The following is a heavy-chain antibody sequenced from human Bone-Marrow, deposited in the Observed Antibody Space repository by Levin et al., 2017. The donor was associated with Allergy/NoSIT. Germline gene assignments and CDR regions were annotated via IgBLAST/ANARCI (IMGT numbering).Heavy chain of an antibody. J-gene: IGHJ6*02. CDR1: GFSLRTPGVG. CDR2: IYWDNDK. D-gene: IGHD3-3*01. Sequence: SGPTLVKPTETLTLTCTFSGFSLRTPGVGVGWIRQPPGKALEWLALIYWDNDKIYRPSLKSRLTINKDTSKNEVVLTVNTMDPMDTATYFCVHIFGTFTGRYYNYYGMDIWGQGTTVTVSS. CDR3: VHIFGTFTGRYYNYYGMDI. V-gene: IGHV2-5*02.